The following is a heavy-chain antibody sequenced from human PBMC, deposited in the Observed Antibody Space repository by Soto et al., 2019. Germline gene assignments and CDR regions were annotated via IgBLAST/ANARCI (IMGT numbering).Heavy chain of an antibody. D-gene: IGHD6-13*01. CDR2: ISSSGSTI. J-gene: IGHJ6*03. Sequence: PGGSLRLSCAASGFTFSDYYMSWIRQAPGKGLEWVSYISSSGSTIYYADSVKGRFTISRDNAKNSLYLQMNSLRAEDTAVYYCARGATDSSSWYYYYYYMDVWGKGTTVTVSS. CDR1: GFTFSDYY. V-gene: IGHV3-11*01. CDR3: ARGATDSSSWYYYYYYMDV.